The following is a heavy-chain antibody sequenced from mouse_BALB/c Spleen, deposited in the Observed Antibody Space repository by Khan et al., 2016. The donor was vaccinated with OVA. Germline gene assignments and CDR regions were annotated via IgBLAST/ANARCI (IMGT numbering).Heavy chain of an antibody. CDR3: ARKNSYGYAMDY. V-gene: IGHV3-2*02. CDR1: GYSITSGYA. D-gene: IGHD1-1*01. CDR2: ISYSGST. Sequence: EVQLVETGPGLVKPSQSLSLTCTVTGYSITSGYAWNWIRQFPGNKLEWMGYISYSGSTSYNPSLRSRISITRDTSKNQFFLQLNSVTTEDTATYYCARKNSYGYAMDYWGQGTAVTVSS. J-gene: IGHJ4*01.